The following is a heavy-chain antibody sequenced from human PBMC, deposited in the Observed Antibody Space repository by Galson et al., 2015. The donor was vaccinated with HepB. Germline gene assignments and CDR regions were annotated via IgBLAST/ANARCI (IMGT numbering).Heavy chain of an antibody. CDR3: ARVVVTAVREAPWKYGMDV. CDR1: GFTFSSYA. CDR2: ISYVGSNK. J-gene: IGHJ6*02. V-gene: IGHV3-30-3*01. D-gene: IGHD2-2*01. Sequence: SLRLSCAASGFTFSSYAMHWVRQAPGKGLEWVAVISYVGSNKYYADSVKGRFTISRDSSKNTLYLQMNSLRAEDTAVYYCARVVVTAVREAPWKYGMDVWGQGTTVTVSS.